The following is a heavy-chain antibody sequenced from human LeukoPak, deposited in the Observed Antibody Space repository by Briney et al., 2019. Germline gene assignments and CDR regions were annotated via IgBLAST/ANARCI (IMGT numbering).Heavy chain of an antibody. Sequence: GGSLRLSCAASGFTFSNYAMSWVRQAPGKGLEWVSLISGITTNTYYADSVKGRFTISRDNSKNTLDLQMNSLRAEDTAGHYCAKHLLVGGTRGAYAFDIWGRGTMVTVSS. V-gene: IGHV3-23*01. D-gene: IGHD1-26*01. CDR3: AKHLLVGGTRGAYAFDI. J-gene: IGHJ3*02. CDR1: GFTFSNYA. CDR2: ISGITTNT.